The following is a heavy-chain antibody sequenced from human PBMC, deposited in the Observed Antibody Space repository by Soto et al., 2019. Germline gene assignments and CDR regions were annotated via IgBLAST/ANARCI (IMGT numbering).Heavy chain of an antibody. D-gene: IGHD2-15*01. CDR3: ARLSGPAKWFDP. CDR1: CGSFSGYY. CDR2: INHSGST. J-gene: IGHJ5*02. V-gene: IGHV4-34*01. Sequence: PSLTCAVYCGSFSGYYWIWIRQPPGKGLEWIGEINHSGSTNYNPSLKSRVTISVDTSKNQFSLKLSSVTAADTAVYYCARLSGPAKWFDPWGQGTLVTLSS.